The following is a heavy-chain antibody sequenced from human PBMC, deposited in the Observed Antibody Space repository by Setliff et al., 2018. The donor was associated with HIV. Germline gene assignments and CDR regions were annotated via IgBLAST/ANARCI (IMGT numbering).Heavy chain of an antibody. D-gene: IGHD1-1*01. J-gene: IGHJ4*02. CDR2: MSYDGRHK. Sequence: LRLSCAASKFTFSSYSMHWVRQVPGKGLEWVAAMSYDGRHKYYADSVKGRFTISRDNSKNTLYLQMNSLRVEDTAVYYCAKEEYKPGFGLDYWGQGKLVTVSS. V-gene: IGHV3-30*04. CDR3: AKEEYKPGFGLDY. CDR1: KFTFSSYS.